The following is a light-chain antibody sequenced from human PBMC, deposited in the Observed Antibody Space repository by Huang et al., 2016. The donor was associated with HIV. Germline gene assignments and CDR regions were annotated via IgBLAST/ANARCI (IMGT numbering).Light chain of an antibody. J-gene: IGKJ4*01. CDR2: DTF. CDR1: QRVSSNY. CDR3: QQYGSSPLT. Sequence: EIVLTQSPVTLSLSPGESVTLSCGASQRVSSNYLPWYQQKPGLAPRLLIYDTFNMDTGIPERFSGSGSGTDFTLTISSLEPEDSAVYYCQQYGSSPLTFGGGTKVEIK. V-gene: IGKV3D-20*01.